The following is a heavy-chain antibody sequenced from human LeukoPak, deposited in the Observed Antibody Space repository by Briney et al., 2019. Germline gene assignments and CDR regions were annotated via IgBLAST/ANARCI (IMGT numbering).Heavy chain of an antibody. CDR2: IYSGGST. V-gene: IGHV3-53*01. D-gene: IGHD3-22*01. CDR3: VRDYDSSGPYPHY. J-gene: IGHJ4*02. Sequence: GGSLRLSCAASGFTFSSYWMSWVRQAPGKGLEWVSVIYSGGSTYYADSVKGRFTISRDNSKNTLYLQMNSLRAEDTAVYYCVRDYDSSGPYPHYWGQGTLVTVSS. CDR1: GFTFSSYW.